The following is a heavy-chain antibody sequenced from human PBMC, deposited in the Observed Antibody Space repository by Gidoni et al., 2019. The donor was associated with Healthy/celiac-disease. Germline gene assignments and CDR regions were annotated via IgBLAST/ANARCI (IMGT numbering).Heavy chain of an antibody. Sequence: EVQLLESGGGLVQPGGSLSLSCAASGFTFSRSAMSWVRKAPGKGLEWVSAIRLSGGSTYYADSVKGRFTISRDNSKNTLYLQMNSLRAEDTAVYYCAKELSRGMDKGYCSSTSCRRPGNFDYWGQGTLVTVSS. V-gene: IGHV3-23*01. D-gene: IGHD2-2*01. CDR3: AKELSRGMDKGYCSSTSCRRPGNFDY. CDR2: IRLSGGST. CDR1: GFTFSRSA. J-gene: IGHJ4*02.